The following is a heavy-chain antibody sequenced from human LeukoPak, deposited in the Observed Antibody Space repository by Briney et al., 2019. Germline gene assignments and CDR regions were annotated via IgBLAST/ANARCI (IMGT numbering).Heavy chain of an antibody. J-gene: IGHJ4*02. Sequence: SETLSLTCTVSGGSISTNYWSWIRQPPGKGLEWIGYIYYSGTTNYNYNPSLKSRVTISVDTSKSQFSLNLSSVTAADTAVYFCARSGCTSTSCYLGDYWGQGTLVTVSS. V-gene: IGHV4-59*08. CDR2: IYYSGTTNY. CDR3: ARSGCTSTSCYLGDY. D-gene: IGHD2-2*01. CDR1: GGSISTNY.